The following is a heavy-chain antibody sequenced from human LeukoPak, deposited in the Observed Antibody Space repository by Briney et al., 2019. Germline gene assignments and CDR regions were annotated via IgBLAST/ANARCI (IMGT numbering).Heavy chain of an antibody. V-gene: IGHV1-8*02. CDR1: GGTFSSYA. CDR3: ARKIASTRLGVRYYYMDV. J-gene: IGHJ6*03. D-gene: IGHD2-2*01. Sequence: ASVKVSCKASGGTFSSYAISWVRQATGQGLEWMGYMNPKSGNTDYVQNFQGRVTMTRDTSITTAYTELSGLRSEDTAVYYCARKIASTRLGVRYYYMDVWGEGTTVTISS. CDR2: MNPKSGNT.